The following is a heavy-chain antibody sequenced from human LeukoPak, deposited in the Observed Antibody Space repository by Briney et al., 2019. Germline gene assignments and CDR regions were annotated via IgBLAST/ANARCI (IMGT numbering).Heavy chain of an antibody. J-gene: IGHJ6*02. Sequence: SVKVSCKASGYTFTSYGISWVRQAPGQGLEWMGRIIPILGIANYAQKFQGRVTITADKSTSTAYMELSSLRSEDTAVYYCARIITIFGVVIMDVWGQGTTVTVSS. CDR2: IIPILGIA. V-gene: IGHV1-69*04. CDR3: ARIITIFGVVIMDV. CDR1: GYTFTSYG. D-gene: IGHD3-3*01.